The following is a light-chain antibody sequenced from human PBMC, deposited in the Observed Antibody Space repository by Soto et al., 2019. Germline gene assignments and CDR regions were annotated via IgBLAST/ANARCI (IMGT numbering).Light chain of an antibody. Sequence: QSVLTQPTSVSGSPGQSITISCTGTSSDVGGYDFVSWYQQHPGKAPELMIYGVTNRPSGVSNRFSGSKSGNTASLTISGLQAEDEADYYCSSFTSSVTWVFGGGTKVTVL. V-gene: IGLV2-14*01. CDR1: SSDVGGYDF. CDR3: SSFTSSVTWV. CDR2: GVT. J-gene: IGLJ3*02.